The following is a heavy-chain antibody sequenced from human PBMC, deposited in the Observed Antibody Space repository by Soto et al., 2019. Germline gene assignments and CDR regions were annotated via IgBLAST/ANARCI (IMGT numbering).Heavy chain of an antibody. CDR1: GFTFTSSA. J-gene: IGHJ4*02. CDR3: AALGDGYTRAGY. D-gene: IGHD5-12*01. Sequence: ASVKVSCKASGFTFTSSAMQWVRQARGQRLEWIGWIVGGSGNTNYAQKFQERVTITRDMSTSTAYMELSSLRSEDTAVYCGAALGDGYTRAGYWGQGTLVTVSS. V-gene: IGHV1-58*02. CDR2: IVGGSGNT.